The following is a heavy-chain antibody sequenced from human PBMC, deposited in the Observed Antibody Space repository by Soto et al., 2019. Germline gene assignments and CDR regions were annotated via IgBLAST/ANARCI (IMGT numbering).Heavy chain of an antibody. D-gene: IGHD6-19*01. CDR2: IYYSGST. J-gene: IGHJ3*02. CDR3: ARHLFSSGWYLI. Sequence: QLQLQESGPGLVKPSETLSLTCTVSGGSISSSRYYWGWIRQPPGKGLEWIGSIYYSGSTYYNPSLKSRVTISVDTSKNQFSLKLSSVTAADTAVYYCARHLFSSGWYLIWGQGTMVTVSS. CDR1: GGSISSSRYY. V-gene: IGHV4-39*01.